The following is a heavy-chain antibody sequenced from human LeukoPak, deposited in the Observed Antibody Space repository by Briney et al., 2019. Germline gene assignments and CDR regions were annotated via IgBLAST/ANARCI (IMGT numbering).Heavy chain of an antibody. CDR2: ISGSGGST. J-gene: IGHJ4*02. Sequence: GGSLRLSCAASGFTFSSYAMSWVRQAPGKGLEWVSAISGSGGSTYYADSVKGRFTISRDNSKNTLYLQMNSLRAEDTAVYYCARVEYSSSAPIDYWGQGTLVTVSS. V-gene: IGHV3-23*01. D-gene: IGHD6-6*01. CDR3: ARVEYSSSAPIDY. CDR1: GFTFSSYA.